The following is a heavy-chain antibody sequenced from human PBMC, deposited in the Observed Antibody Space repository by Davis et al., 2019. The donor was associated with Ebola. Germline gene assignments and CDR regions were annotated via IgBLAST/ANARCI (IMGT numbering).Heavy chain of an antibody. J-gene: IGHJ4*02. D-gene: IGHD4-11*01. CDR3: ARQHRVTRPLDF. V-gene: IGHV4-34*01. CDR2: INHSGST. Sequence: SETLSLTCAVYGGSFSGYYWSWIRQPPGKGLEWIGEINHSGSTNYNPSLKSRVAMSVDTSNNQFSLSLSSLTAADTAIYYCARQHRVTRPLDFWGQGTLVTVSS. CDR1: GGSFSGYY.